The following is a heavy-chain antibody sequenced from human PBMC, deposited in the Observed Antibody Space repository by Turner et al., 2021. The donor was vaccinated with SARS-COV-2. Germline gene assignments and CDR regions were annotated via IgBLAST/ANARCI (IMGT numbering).Heavy chain of an antibody. D-gene: IGHD3-9*01. CDR2: MNPNSGNT. CDR3: ARAAQLTVWFDP. CDR1: GYTFTNYD. V-gene: IGHV1-8*01. J-gene: IGHJ5*02. Sequence: QVQLVQSGAEVKKPGASVTVSCKASGYTFTNYDLHWVRQATGQGLEWMGWMNPNSGNTGYAQKFPGRVTMTRDTSISTAYMELSSMRSEDTAVYHCARAAQLTVWFDPWGQGTLVTVSS.